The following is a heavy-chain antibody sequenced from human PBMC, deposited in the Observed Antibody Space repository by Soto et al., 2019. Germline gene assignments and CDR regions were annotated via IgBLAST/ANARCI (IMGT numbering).Heavy chain of an antibody. CDR2: IYHSGST. CDR3: ARSMKDFWSGPFDY. V-gene: IGHV4-4*02. Sequence: QVQLQESGPGLVKPSGTLSLTCAVSSGSISSSNWWSWVRQPPGKGLEWIGGIYHSGSTNYNPSLKSRVTISVDKSKNQFSLKLSSVTAADTAVYYCARSMKDFWSGPFDYWGQGTLVTVSS. CDR1: SGSISSSNW. D-gene: IGHD3-3*01. J-gene: IGHJ4*02.